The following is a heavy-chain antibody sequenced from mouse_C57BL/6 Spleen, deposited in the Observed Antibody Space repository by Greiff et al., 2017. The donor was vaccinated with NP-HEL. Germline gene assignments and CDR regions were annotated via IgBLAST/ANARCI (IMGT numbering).Heavy chain of an antibody. CDR3: ARRGYSDWYVDV. CDR2: IDPSDSYT. Sequence: QVQLQQPGAELVMPGASVKLSCKASGYTFTSYWMHWVKQRPGQGLEWIGEIDPSDSYTNYNQKFKGKSTLTVDKSSSTAYMQLSSLTSEDSAVYYCARRGYSDWYVDVWGTGTTVTVSS. CDR1: GYTFTSYW. V-gene: IGHV1-69*01. D-gene: IGHD2-3*01. J-gene: IGHJ1*03.